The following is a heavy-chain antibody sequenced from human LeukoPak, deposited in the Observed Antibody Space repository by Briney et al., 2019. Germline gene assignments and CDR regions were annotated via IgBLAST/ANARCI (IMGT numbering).Heavy chain of an antibody. D-gene: IGHD6-19*01. J-gene: IGHJ4*02. CDR3: AKALIAVAGTPGDY. Sequence: PGASLRLSCAASGFTFSSYTMSWVRQAPGKGLEWVSAISGSGGSTYYADSVKGRFTNSRDNSKNTLYLQMNSLRAEDTAVYYCAKALIAVAGTPGDYWGQGTLVTVSS. CDR2: ISGSGGST. V-gene: IGHV3-23*01. CDR1: GFTFSSYT.